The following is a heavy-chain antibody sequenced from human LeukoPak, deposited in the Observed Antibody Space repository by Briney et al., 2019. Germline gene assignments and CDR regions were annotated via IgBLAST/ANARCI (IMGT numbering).Heavy chain of an antibody. CDR3: ARANLKVEMKGYYFDY. CDR1: GYTFTSYG. V-gene: IGHV1-18*01. CDR2: ISAYNGNT. Sequence: ASVKVSCKASGYTFTSYGISWVRQAPGQGLEWMGWISAYNGNTNYAQKLQGRVTMTTDTSTSTAYMELRSLRSDDTAVYYCARANLKVEMKGYYFDYWGQGTLVTVSS. J-gene: IGHJ4*02. D-gene: IGHD5-24*01.